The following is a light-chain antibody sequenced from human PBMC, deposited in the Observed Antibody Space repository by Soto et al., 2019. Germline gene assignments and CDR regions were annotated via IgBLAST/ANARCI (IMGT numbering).Light chain of an antibody. CDR1: QSVSIK. CDR2: DTS. J-gene: IGKJ5*01. CDR3: QQYNNWPPIT. Sequence: EIVMTQSPAPLSVSPGERATLSCKASQSVSIKLAWYQQRPGQAPRLLIYDTSTRATGIPARFSGSGSGTEFTLTISSLQSEDFAVYYCQQYNNWPPITLGQGTRLEIK. V-gene: IGKV3-15*01.